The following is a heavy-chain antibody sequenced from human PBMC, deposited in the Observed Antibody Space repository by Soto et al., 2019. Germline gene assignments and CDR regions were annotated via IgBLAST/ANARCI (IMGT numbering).Heavy chain of an antibody. CDR3: ARDRSTYYDFWSGYWPRAYYYGMDV. D-gene: IGHD3-3*01. Sequence: PSETLSLTCTVSGGSISSYYWSWIRQPPGKGLEWIGYIYYSGSTNYNPSLKSRVTISVDTSKNQFSLKLSSVTAADTAVYYCARDRSTYYDFWSGYWPRAYYYGMDVWGQGTTVTVSS. CDR1: GGSISSYY. CDR2: IYYSGST. J-gene: IGHJ6*02. V-gene: IGHV4-59*01.